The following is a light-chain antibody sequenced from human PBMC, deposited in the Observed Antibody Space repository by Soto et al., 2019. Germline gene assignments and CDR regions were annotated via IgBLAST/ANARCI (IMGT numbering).Light chain of an antibody. J-gene: IGKJ4*01. Sequence: IVLTQSPATLSLSPGERATLSCRARQTVSSYLSWYQHKPGQAPRLLIYGASNRATGTPARFSGSGSGTDFTLTISSLEPEDSAVYYCQQRYNWLTFGGGTKVEIK. V-gene: IGKV3-11*01. CDR3: QQRYNWLT. CDR2: GAS. CDR1: QTVSSY.